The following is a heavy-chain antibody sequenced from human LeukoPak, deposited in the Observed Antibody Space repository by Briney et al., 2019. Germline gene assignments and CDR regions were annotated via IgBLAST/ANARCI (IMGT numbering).Heavy chain of an antibody. D-gene: IGHD6-19*01. J-gene: IGHJ6*03. V-gene: IGHV1-69*06. CDR1: GGTFSSYA. CDR3: AMGYYSSGWYVPEYYYYYYMDV. CDR2: IIPIFGTA. Sequence: SVKVSCKASGGTFSSYAISWVRQAPGQGLEWMGGIIPIFGTANYAQKFQGRVTITADKSTSTAYMELSSLRSEDTAVYYCAMGYYSSGWYVPEYYYYYYMDVWGKGTTVTVSS.